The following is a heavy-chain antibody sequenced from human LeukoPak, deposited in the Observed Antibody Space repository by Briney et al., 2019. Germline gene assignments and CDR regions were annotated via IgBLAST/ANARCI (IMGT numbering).Heavy chain of an antibody. Sequence: SETLSLTCTVSGGSISSYYWSWIRQPPGKGLEWMGYIYYSGSTNYNPSLKSRVTISVDTSKNQFSLKLSSVTAADTAVYYCARDKAVAGLRYFDYWGQGTLVTVSS. CDR3: ARDKAVAGLRYFDY. J-gene: IGHJ4*02. CDR2: IYYSGST. V-gene: IGHV4-59*12. D-gene: IGHD6-19*01. CDR1: GGSISSYY.